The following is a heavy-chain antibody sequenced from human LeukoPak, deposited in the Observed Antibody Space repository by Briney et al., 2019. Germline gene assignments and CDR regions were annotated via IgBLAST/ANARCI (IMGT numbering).Heavy chain of an antibody. CDR1: GYTFTSYH. CDR3: VREDAHTYYFDF. V-gene: IGHV1-46*01. Sequence: GASVQVSCKTSGYTFTSYHMHWVRQAPGQGLEWVAIIKSTGDTTVYAQKFQGRVTVARDTSTSTVYMDLSSLSSEDTAVYYCVREDAHTYYFDFWGPGTLVTVSS. CDR2: IKSTGDTT. D-gene: IGHD2-2*01. J-gene: IGHJ4*02.